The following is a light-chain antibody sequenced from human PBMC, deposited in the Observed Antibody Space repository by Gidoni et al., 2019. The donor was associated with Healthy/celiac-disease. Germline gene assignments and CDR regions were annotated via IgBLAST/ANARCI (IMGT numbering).Light chain of an antibody. V-gene: IGLV2-14*01. J-gene: IGLJ1*01. Sequence: QPALTQPASVSGPPGQPITISCTGTSSDVGGYNYVSWYQQHPGKAPKLMIYDVSNRPSGVSNRFSGSKSGNTASLTISGLQAEDEADYYCSSYTSSSTPCVFGTGTKVTVL. CDR3: SSYTSSSTPCV. CDR1: SSDVGGYNY. CDR2: DVS.